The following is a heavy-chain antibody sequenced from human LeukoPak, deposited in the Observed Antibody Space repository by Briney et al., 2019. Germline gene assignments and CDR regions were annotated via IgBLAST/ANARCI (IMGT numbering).Heavy chain of an antibody. V-gene: IGHV4-4*02. CDR2: IYHSGST. CDR1: GGSIGSSNW. Sequence: SETLSLTCAVSGGSIGSSNWWSWVRQPPGKGLEWIGEIYHSGSTNYNPSLKSRVTISVDKSKNQFSLKLSSVTAADTAMYYCARVAVARLAYFDYWGQGTLVTVSS. J-gene: IGHJ4*02. D-gene: IGHD6-19*01. CDR3: ARVAVARLAYFDY.